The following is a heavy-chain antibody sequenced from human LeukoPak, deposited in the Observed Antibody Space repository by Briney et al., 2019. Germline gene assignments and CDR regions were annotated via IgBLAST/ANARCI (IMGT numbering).Heavy chain of an antibody. Sequence: ASVKVSCKASGYTFTGYYMHWVRQAPGQGREWMGRINPNSGGTNYAQKFQGRVTMTRDTSISTAYMELSRLRSDDTAVYYCARDSHYYYDSSGYHDYWGQGTLVTVSS. CDR2: INPNSGGT. CDR1: GYTFTGYY. V-gene: IGHV1-2*06. J-gene: IGHJ4*02. D-gene: IGHD3-22*01. CDR3: ARDSHYYYDSSGYHDY.